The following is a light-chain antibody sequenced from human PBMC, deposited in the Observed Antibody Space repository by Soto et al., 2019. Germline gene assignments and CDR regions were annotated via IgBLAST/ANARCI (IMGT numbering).Light chain of an antibody. CDR2: QVS. CDR3: ASHTTSATWV. Sequence: QSALTQAASASGSPGQSITISCSGTSSDVGAYDFVSWYQQHPGKAPKLIIFQVSNRPSGVSSRFSGSKSGNTASLTISGLQADAEADYYCASHTTSATWVFGGGTKLTVL. V-gene: IGLV2-14*01. J-gene: IGLJ3*02. CDR1: SSDVGAYDF.